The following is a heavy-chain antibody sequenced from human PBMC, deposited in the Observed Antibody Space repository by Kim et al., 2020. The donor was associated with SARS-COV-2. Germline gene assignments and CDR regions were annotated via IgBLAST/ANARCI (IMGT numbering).Heavy chain of an antibody. CDR2: VYYSGTT. CDR3: ARLRRGVGWFDP. V-gene: IGHV4-39*02. J-gene: IGHJ5*02. Sequence: SETLSLTCTVSGVSINNSSYYWGWIRQPPGKGLEWSGSVYYSGTTYYTPALKSRVIISVDTSNNHFSLRLSTVTAADTAVYYCARLRRGVGWFDPWGQGT. CDR1: GVSINNSSYY. D-gene: IGHD3-16*01.